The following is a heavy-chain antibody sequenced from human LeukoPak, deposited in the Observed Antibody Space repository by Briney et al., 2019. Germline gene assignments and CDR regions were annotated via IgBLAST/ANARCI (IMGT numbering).Heavy chain of an antibody. V-gene: IGHV4-59*08. CDR1: GGSISSYY. CDR2: IYYSGST. CDR3: ARLGITGTTRNNWFDP. D-gene: IGHD1-20*01. J-gene: IGHJ5*02. Sequence: PSETLSLTCTVSGGSISSYYWSWIRQPPGKGLEWIGYIYYSGSTNYNPSLKSRVTISVDTSKNQFSLKLSSVTAADTAVYYCARLGITGTTRNNWFDPWGQGTLVTVSS.